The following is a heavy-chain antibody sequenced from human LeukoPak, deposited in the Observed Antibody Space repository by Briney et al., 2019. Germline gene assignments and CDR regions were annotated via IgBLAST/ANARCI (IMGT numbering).Heavy chain of an antibody. Sequence: GGSLRLSYAPSAFTFSSYCMNWVRLPPGEGLGWVSSISSSSSYIYYADSVKGRFTISRDNAKNSLYLQMNSLRAEDTAVYYCARAGSHFEYSSGWNWGQGTLVTVSS. CDR1: AFTFSSYC. D-gene: IGHD6-19*01. J-gene: IGHJ4*02. V-gene: IGHV3-21*01. CDR3: ARAGSHFEYSSGWN. CDR2: ISSSSSYI.